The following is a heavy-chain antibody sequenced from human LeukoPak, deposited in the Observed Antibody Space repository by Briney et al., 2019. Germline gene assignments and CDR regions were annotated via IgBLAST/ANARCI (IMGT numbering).Heavy chain of an antibody. Sequence: GGPLKLSCAASGFTFSDFAMHWVRQAPGKGLEWVSAIRASGSTTYYADSVKGRFTISRDNAKNTLFLQMNSLRDEDTAVYYCAKRMASTGSYFDYWGQGTLVTVSS. V-gene: IGHV3-23*01. CDR1: GFTFSDFA. CDR2: IRASGSTT. D-gene: IGHD1-1*01. CDR3: AKRMASTGSYFDY. J-gene: IGHJ4*02.